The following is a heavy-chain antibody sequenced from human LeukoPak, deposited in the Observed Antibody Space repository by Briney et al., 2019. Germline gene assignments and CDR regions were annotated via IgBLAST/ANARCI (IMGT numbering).Heavy chain of an antibody. D-gene: IGHD3-3*01. CDR3: ARDFSSGWPNFDY. V-gene: IGHV1-69*13. Sequence: SVKVSCKASGGTFSSYAISWVRQAPGQGLEWMGGIIPIFGTANYAQKFQGRVTITADESTSTAYMELRSLRSDDTAVYYCARDFSSGWPNFDYWGQGTLVTVSS. CDR2: IIPIFGTA. CDR1: GGTFSSYA. J-gene: IGHJ4*02.